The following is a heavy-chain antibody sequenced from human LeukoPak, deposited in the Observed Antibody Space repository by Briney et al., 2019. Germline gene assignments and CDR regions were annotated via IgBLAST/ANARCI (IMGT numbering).Heavy chain of an antibody. CDR1: GGSFSGYY. CDR2: INHSGST. D-gene: IGHD3-10*01. Sequence: SETLSLTCVVYGGSFSGYYWSWIRQPPGKGLEWIGEINHSGSTNYNPSLKSRVTISVDTSKNQFSLKLSSVTAADTAVYYCARGEFRVRPFDYWGQGTLVTVSS. V-gene: IGHV4-34*01. CDR3: ARGEFRVRPFDY. J-gene: IGHJ4*02.